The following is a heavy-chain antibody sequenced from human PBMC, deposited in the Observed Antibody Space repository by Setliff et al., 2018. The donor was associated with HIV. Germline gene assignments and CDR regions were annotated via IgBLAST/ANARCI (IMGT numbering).Heavy chain of an antibody. Sequence: PSETLSLTCTVSGGSISSYYWSWIRQPPGKGLEWIGYIYTSGSTNYNPSLKSRVTISVDTSKNQFSLKLSSVTAADTAVYYCAREWSYGAFDTFDVWGQGTMVTVSS. J-gene: IGHJ3*01. CDR3: AREWSYGAFDTFDV. CDR2: IYTSGST. D-gene: IGHD5-18*01. CDR1: GGSISSYY. V-gene: IGHV4-4*09.